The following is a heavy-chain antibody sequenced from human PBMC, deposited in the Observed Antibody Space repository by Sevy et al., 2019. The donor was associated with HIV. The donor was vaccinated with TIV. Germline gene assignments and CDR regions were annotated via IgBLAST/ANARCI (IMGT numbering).Heavy chain of an antibody. D-gene: IGHD2-15*01. CDR3: AKAKRYCSGGSCYFDYYYGMDV. J-gene: IGHJ6*01. CDR1: GFTSSSYA. CDR2: ISGSGGST. Sequence: GGSLRLSCAASGFTSSSYAMSWVRQAPGKGLEWVSAISGSGGSTYYADSVKGRFTISRDNSKNTLYLQMNSLRAEDTAVYYCAKAKRYCSGGSCYFDYYYGMDVWGQGTTVTVSS. V-gene: IGHV3-23*01.